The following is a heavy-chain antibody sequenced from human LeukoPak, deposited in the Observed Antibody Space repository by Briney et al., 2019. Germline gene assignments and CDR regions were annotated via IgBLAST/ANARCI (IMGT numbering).Heavy chain of an antibody. V-gene: IGHV4-38-2*01. CDR2: VYHSGST. CDR3: ARRHSSGWLFDY. Sequence: PSETLSLTCAVSGYSTSSGYYWGWVRQPPGKGPEWIGNVYHSGSTFYNPSLKSRVTMSVDTSKNQFSLKLSSVTAADTAVYYCARRHSSGWLFDYWGQGTLVTVSS. J-gene: IGHJ4*02. CDR1: GYSTSSGYY. D-gene: IGHD6-19*01.